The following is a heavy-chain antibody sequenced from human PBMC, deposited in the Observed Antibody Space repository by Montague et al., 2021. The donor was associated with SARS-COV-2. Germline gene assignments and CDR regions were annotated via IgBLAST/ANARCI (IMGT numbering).Heavy chain of an antibody. CDR3: ARGMIRGVTTPFDY. CDR2: IYYSGTT. CDR1: SGSIISSGYY. Sequence: SETLSLTCSVSSGSIISSGYYWGWIRQPPGKEREWIGNIYYSGTTYYNPSLQSRGTISVDTSKNHLSLRLSSVTAADTAVYFCARGMIRGVTTPFDYWGQGSQVTVSS. V-gene: IGHV4-39*02. J-gene: IGHJ4*02. D-gene: IGHD3-10*01.